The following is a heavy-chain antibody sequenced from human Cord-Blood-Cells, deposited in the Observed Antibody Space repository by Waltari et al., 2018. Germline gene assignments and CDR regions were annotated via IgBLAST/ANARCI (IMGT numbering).Heavy chain of an antibody. CDR1: GFTFSSYS. Sequence: EVQLVESGGGLVQPGGSLRLSCAASGFTFSSYSMNWVRPAPGKGLEWVSYISSSSSTIYYADSVKCRFTISRDNAKNSLYLQMNSLRDEDTAVYYCARIRMGSSSYFQHWGQGTLVTGSS. CDR2: ISSSSSTI. J-gene: IGHJ1*01. V-gene: IGHV3-48*02. CDR3: ARIRMGSSSYFQH. D-gene: IGHD6-6*01.